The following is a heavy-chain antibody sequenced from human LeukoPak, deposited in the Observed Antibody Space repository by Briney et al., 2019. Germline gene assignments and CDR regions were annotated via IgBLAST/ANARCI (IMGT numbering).Heavy chain of an antibody. CDR3: ARDQGYCTNGVCYSFDY. V-gene: IGHV3-23*01. CDR2: ISGSGGST. Sequence: GGSLRLSCAASGFTFSSYAMSWVRQAPGKGLEWVSAISGSGGSTYYADSVKGRFTISRDNSKNTLYLQMNSLRAEDTAVYYCARDQGYCTNGVCYSFDYWGQGTLVTVSS. D-gene: IGHD2-8*01. J-gene: IGHJ4*02. CDR1: GFTFSSYA.